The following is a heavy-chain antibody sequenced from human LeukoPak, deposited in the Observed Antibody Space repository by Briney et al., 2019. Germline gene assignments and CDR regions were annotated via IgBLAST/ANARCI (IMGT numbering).Heavy chain of an antibody. Sequence: GQCLKLSCAVSGLTLSGSATHWVSHPYGEGLEWVGRIRSNANSYATYNAASVKGRFTISKDDSKNTAYLKMSSLRAEYTAVYFCVRGYSCVPYGMDVWGQGTKVTVSS. CDR1: GLTLSGSA. CDR3: VRGYSCVPYGMDV. V-gene: IGHV3-73*01. CDR2: IRSNANSYAT. D-gene: IGHD2-15*01. J-gene: IGHJ6*02.